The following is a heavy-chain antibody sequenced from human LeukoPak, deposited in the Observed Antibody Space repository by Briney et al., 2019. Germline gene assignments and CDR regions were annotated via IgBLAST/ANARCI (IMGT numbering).Heavy chain of an antibody. V-gene: IGHV4-39*01. CDR1: DGDIYTSPYY. CDR2: VYYSGST. J-gene: IGHJ4*02. D-gene: IGHD4-17*01. CDR3: ARFFKGGDNGDYPDY. Sequence: SETLSLTCTFSDGDIYTSPYYWGWIRQPPGKGLEWIGSVYYSGSTYYNPSLKSRVTITITTSKKQFSLKVNSVTAADTAVYYCARFFKGGDNGDYPDYWGQGTLVTVSS.